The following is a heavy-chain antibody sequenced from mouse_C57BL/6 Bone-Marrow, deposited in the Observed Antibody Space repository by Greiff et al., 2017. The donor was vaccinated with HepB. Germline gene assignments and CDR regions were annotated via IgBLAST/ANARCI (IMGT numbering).Heavy chain of an antibody. J-gene: IGHJ4*01. CDR1: GFTFSSYA. CDR3: TRDPVGAMDY. D-gene: IGHD1-1*02. CDR2: ISSGGDYI. Sequence: EVKVEESGEGLVKPGGSLKLSCAASGFTFSSYAMSWVRQTPEKRLEWVAYISSGGDYIYYADTVKGRFTISSDNARNTLYLQMSSLKSEDTAMYYCTRDPVGAMDYWGQGTSVTVSS. V-gene: IGHV5-9-1*02.